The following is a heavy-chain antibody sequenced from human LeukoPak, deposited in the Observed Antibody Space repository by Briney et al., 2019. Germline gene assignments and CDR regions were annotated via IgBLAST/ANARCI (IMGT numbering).Heavy chain of an antibody. Sequence: PSETLSLTCTVSGGSISSSSYYWGWIRQPPGKGLEWIGSIYYSGSTYYNPSLKSRVTISVDTSKNQFSLKLSSVTAAGTAVYYCARHKSLLSAFDIWGQGTMVTVSS. J-gene: IGHJ3*02. V-gene: IGHV4-39*01. CDR3: ARHKSLLSAFDI. CDR1: GGSISSSSYY. CDR2: IYYSGST. D-gene: IGHD3-10*01.